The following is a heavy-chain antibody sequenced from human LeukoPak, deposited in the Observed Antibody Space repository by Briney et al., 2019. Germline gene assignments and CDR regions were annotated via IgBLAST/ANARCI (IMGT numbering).Heavy chain of an antibody. Sequence: GGSLRLSCAASGFTFSSYEMNWVRQAPGKGLEWVSYISSSSSTIYYADSVKGRFTISRDNAKNSLYLQMNSLRAEDTAVYYCARDRGTMGRYYFDYWGQGTLVTVSS. D-gene: IGHD1-26*01. CDR3: ARDRGTMGRYYFDY. CDR1: GFTFSSYE. J-gene: IGHJ4*02. V-gene: IGHV3-48*03. CDR2: ISSSSSTI.